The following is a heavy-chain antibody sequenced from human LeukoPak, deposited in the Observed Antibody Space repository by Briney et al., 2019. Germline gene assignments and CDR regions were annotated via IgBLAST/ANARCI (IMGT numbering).Heavy chain of an antibody. D-gene: IGHD3-10*01. CDR1: GGSISSYY. V-gene: IGHV4-59*01. CDR2: IHYSGST. Sequence: SETLSLTCTVSGGSISSYYWSWIRQPPGKRLEWIGYIHYSGSTNYNPSLRGRVTISLDMSKNQFSLKLSSVTAADTAVYYCARGQDYYGSGNYYRSDYWGPGTLVTVSS. J-gene: IGHJ4*02. CDR3: ARGQDYYGSGNYYRSDY.